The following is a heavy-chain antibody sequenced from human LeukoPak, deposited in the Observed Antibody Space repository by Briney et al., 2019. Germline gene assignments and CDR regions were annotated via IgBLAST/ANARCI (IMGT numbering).Heavy chain of an antibody. CDR1: GYTFTGSY. CDR3: ANEHGG. J-gene: IGHJ4*02. V-gene: IGHV1-2*02. D-gene: IGHD3-16*01. CDR2: ISPASGAT. Sequence: EASVKVSCKASGYTFTGSYMHWVRQAPGQGFEWIGWISPASGATKYAQNFQGRVTLTTDTSITTAYMELSSLTSDDTASYCCANEHGGWGQGTPVTVSS.